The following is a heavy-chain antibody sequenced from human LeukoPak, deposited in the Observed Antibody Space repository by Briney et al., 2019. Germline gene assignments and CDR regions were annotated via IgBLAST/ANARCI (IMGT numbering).Heavy chain of an antibody. V-gene: IGHV3-9*01. CDR3: AKDIRAHYYYYGMDV. J-gene: IGHJ6*02. Sequence: PGGSLRLSCAASGFTFDDYAMHWVRQAPGKGLEWVSGISWNSGSISYADSVKGRFTISRDNAKNSLYLQMNSLRAEDTALYYCAKDIRAHYYYYGMDVWGQGTTVTVSS. CDR1: GFTFDDYA. CDR2: ISWNSGSI.